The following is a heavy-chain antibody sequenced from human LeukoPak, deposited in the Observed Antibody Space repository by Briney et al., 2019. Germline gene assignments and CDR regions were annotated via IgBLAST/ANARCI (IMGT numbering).Heavy chain of an antibody. CDR3: ARAATVRGPYMDV. CDR2: INPNSGAP. V-gene: IGHV1-2*02. D-gene: IGHD4-17*01. Sequence: GASVKVSCKASGYTFTGYSIHWVRQAPGQGLEWMGWINPNSGAPNYAQKFQGRVTMNRDTSISTAYMELRRLRPDDTAVYYCARAATVRGPYMDVWGTGTTVTISS. CDR1: GYTFTGYS. J-gene: IGHJ6*03.